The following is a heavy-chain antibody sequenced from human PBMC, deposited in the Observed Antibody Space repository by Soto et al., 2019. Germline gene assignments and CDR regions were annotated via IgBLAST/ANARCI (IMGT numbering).Heavy chain of an antibody. J-gene: IGHJ4*02. CDR1: GGSISSSNW. D-gene: IGHD3-22*01. V-gene: IGHV4-4*02. CDR2: IYHSGST. Sequence: SETLSLTCAVSGGSISSSNWWSWVRQPPGKGLEWIGEIYHSGSTNYNPSLKSRVTISVDKSKNQFSLKLSSVTAADTAVYYCARVRADYYDSSGYYADYWGQGTLVTVS. CDR3: ARVRADYYDSSGYYADY.